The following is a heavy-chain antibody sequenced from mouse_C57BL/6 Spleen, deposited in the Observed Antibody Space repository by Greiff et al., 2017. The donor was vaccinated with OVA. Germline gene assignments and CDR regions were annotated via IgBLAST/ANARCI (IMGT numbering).Heavy chain of an antibody. CDR2: IYPGDGDT. Sequence: QVQLQQSGPELVQPGASVTISCKASGYAFSSSWMNWVKQRPGKGLEWIGRIYPGDGDTNYNGKFKGKATLTADKSSSTAYMQLSSLTSEDSSVSFCARERIRTRAMDYWGQGTSVTVSS. D-gene: IGHD5-2*01. CDR1: GYAFSSSW. CDR3: ARERIRTRAMDY. V-gene: IGHV1-82*01. J-gene: IGHJ4*01.